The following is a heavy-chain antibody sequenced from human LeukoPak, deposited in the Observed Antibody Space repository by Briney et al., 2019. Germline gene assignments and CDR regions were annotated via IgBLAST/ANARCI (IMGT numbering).Heavy chain of an antibody. CDR2: MNPNSGNT. Sequence: ASEKVSCKASGYTFTSYDINWVRQATRQGLEWMGWMNPNSGNTGYAQKFQGRVTMTRNTSISTAYMELSSLRSEDTAVYYCARGRDGYNYYYYYYMDVWGKGTTVTVSS. D-gene: IGHD5-24*01. V-gene: IGHV1-8*01. CDR3: ARGRDGYNYYYYYYMDV. J-gene: IGHJ6*03. CDR1: GYTFTSYD.